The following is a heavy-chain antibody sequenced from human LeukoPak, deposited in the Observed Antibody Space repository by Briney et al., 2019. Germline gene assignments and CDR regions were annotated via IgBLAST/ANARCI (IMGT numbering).Heavy chain of an antibody. CDR1: GFTVSSNY. CDR3: AKDWLGYCSSTSCYPAY. V-gene: IGHV3-53*01. CDR2: IYSSSTT. Sequence: GGSLRLPCAVSGFTVSSNYMSWVRQAPGKGLEWVSIIYSSSTTYYADSVKGRFTISRDNSKNTLYLQMNSLRAEDTAVYYCAKDWLGYCSSTSCYPAYWGQGTLVTVSS. J-gene: IGHJ4*02. D-gene: IGHD2-2*01.